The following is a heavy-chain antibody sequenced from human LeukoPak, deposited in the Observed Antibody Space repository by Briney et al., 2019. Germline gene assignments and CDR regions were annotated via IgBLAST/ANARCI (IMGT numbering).Heavy chain of an antibody. CDR2: ISSSSSYI. V-gene: IGHV3-21*01. D-gene: IGHD6-6*01. CDR1: GFTFSSHA. CDR3: AREGPSSIAALDY. J-gene: IGHJ4*02. Sequence: GGSLRLSCAASGFTFSSHAMSWVRQAPGKGLEWVSSISSSSSYIYYADSVKGRFTISRDNAKNSLYLQMNSLRAEDTAVYYCAREGPSSIAALDYWGQGTLVTVSS.